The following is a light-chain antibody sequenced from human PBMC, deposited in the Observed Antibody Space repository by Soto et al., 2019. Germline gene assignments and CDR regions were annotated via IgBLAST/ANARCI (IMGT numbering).Light chain of an antibody. CDR1: SNDVGAYNY. CDR2: EVT. CDR3: SSKRDSSTLLV. V-gene: IGLV2-14*01. Sequence: QSALTQPASVSGSPGQSVTISCTGTSNDVGAYNYVSWYQHHPGKVPKLLIYEVTNRPSGVSDRFSGSKSGNTASLTISGLQAEDEADYYCSSKRDSSTLLVFGTGTKVTAL. J-gene: IGLJ1*01.